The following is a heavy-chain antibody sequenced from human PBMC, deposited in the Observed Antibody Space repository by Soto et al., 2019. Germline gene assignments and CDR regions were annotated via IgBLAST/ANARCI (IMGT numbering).Heavy chain of an antibody. V-gene: IGHV3-23*01. CDR3: AKRPLATVFGVAGNRFDP. Sequence: GGSLRLSCAASGFTFSNYAMTWVRQAPGKGLEWVSAISGSGGSTYYADSVKGRFTISRDNSKNTLYLQMNSLRAEDTAVYYCAKRPLATVFGVAGNRFDPWGQGTLVTVSS. D-gene: IGHD3-3*01. J-gene: IGHJ5*02. CDR1: GFTFSNYA. CDR2: ISGSGGST.